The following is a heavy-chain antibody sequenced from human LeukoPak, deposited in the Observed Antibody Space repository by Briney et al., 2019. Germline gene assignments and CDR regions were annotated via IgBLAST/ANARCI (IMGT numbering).Heavy chain of an antibody. CDR3: ARDLLEAVAEAYFDY. J-gene: IGHJ4*02. V-gene: IGHV3-48*01. Sequence: PGGSLRLSCAASGFTFNSYSMNWVRQAPGKGLEWISYISSGVTTQYYADSVKGRFTISRDDAKNSLYLQMNSLRAEDTAVYYCARDLLEAVAEAYFDYWGQGTLVTVSS. CDR2: ISSGVTTQ. D-gene: IGHD6-19*01. CDR1: GFTFNSYS.